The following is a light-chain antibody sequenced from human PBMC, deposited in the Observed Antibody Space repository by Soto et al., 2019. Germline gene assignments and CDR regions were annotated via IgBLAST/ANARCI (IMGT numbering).Light chain of an antibody. Sequence: DIQMTQSPSSLSASVGDRVTITCRASQSISSWLAWYQQKPGKAPKLLIYKASSLESGVPPRFSGSGSGTDFTLTISSLEPEDSAVYYCQQRHMWPITFGQGTRLEIK. CDR3: QQRHMWPIT. CDR2: KAS. CDR1: QSISSW. J-gene: IGKJ5*01. V-gene: IGKV1-5*03.